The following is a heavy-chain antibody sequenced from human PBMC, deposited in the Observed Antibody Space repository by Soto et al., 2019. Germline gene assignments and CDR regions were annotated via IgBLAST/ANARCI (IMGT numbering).Heavy chain of an antibody. Sequence: DVVLVNSGGGFVRPGESLRLSCGASGFRFTSFGMNWVRQGPGKGLEWLSYISGLSATTYYADSVRGRFTVSRDNDMNLVFLQLNNLRGDDTAVYYCTRGGAARPDYWGQGSRAVVSS. J-gene: IGHJ4*02. CDR1: GFRFTSFG. V-gene: IGHV3-48*04. CDR2: ISGLSATT. D-gene: IGHD2-15*01. CDR3: TRGGAARPDY.